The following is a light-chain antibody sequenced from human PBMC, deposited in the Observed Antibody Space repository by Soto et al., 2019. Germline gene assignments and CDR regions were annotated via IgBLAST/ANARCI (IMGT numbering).Light chain of an antibody. Sequence: HSALTQPASVSGSPGQSITISCTGTSSDVGSYNLVSWYQQHPGTAPKLMIYEAFKRPSGVSNRFSGSKSGDTASLTISGLQAEDEADYYCCSYAGSTTLYVFGTGTKLTVL. J-gene: IGLJ1*01. CDR3: CSYAGSTTLYV. V-gene: IGLV2-23*01. CDR2: EAF. CDR1: SSDVGSYNL.